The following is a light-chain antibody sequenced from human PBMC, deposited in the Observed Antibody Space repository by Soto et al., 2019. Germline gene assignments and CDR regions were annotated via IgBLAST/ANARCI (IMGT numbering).Light chain of an antibody. CDR2: AAS. CDR1: QPVTNY. J-gene: IGKJ1*01. V-gene: IGKV1-39*01. Sequence: DIQMTQSPSSLSASVGDRVTSTCRASQPVTNYLSWYQQKPGKAPKLFIYAASRLQSGVPSRFSGGVSGTDFTLTSSSLRPEDFATYYCQQSYIAPWTFGQGTKVDIK. CDR3: QQSYIAPWT.